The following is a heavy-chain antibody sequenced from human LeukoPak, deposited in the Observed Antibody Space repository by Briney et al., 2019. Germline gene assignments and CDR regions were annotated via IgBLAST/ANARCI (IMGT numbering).Heavy chain of an antibody. D-gene: IGHD3-3*01. CDR2: VYYSGSS. V-gene: IGHV4-31*03. CDR1: GSSVSSDEYY. J-gene: IGHJ4*02. Sequence: SETLSLTCTVSGSSVSSDEYYWSWVRQHPGKGLGWIGYVYYSGSSYYIPSLESRVTMSVEVSKNQFSLELRSVTAADTAVYYCARVKVLRFLEWFLDFWGQGALVTVSS. CDR3: ARVKVLRFLEWFLDF.